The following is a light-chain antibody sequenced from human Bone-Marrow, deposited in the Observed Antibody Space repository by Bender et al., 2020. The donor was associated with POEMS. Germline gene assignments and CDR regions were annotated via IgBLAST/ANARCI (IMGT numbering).Light chain of an antibody. J-gene: IGLJ2*01. CDR1: KLETRY. Sequence: SYEVTQPPSVSVSPGQTATITCSGDKLETRYASWYQQKPGQTPVLVIYQDNKRPSGIPERFSGSNSGNTATLTISGTQAMDEADYYCQAWDSNTASVVFGGGTKLTVL. V-gene: IGLV3-1*01. CDR3: QAWDSNTASVV. CDR2: QDN.